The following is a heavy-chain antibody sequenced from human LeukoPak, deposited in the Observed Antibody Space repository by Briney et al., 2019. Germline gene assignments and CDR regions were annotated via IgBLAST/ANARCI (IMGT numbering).Heavy chain of an antibody. CDR3: ARLAVTTTANVIDY. D-gene: IGHD4-17*01. V-gene: IGHV4-39*01. Sequence: PSETLSLTCTVSGGSISSSSYYWGWIRQPPGKGLEWIGSIYYSGSTYYNPSLKSQVTISVDTSKNQFSLKLSSVTAADTAVYYCARLAVTTTANVIDYWGQGTLVTVSS. CDR1: GGSISSSSYY. J-gene: IGHJ4*02. CDR2: IYYSGST.